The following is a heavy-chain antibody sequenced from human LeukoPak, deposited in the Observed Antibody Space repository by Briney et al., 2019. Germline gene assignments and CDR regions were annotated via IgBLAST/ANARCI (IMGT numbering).Heavy chain of an antibody. CDR2: MWYDGSRE. CDR3: ARDLSFGSLDF. J-gene: IGHJ4*02. D-gene: IGHD1-26*01. V-gene: IGHV3-33*01. Sequence: GGSLRLSCAASGFILSTHGMHWVRQAPGKGLEWVAGMWYDGSREDYADSVKGRFTISRDMSKNTLNLQMNSLRVEDAAVFYCARDLSFGSLDFRGQGTLVTVSS. CDR1: GFILSTHG.